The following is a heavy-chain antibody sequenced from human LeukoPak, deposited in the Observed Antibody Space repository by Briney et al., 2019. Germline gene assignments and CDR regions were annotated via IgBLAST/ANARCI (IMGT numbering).Heavy chain of an antibody. CDR2: ISPYSGNT. J-gene: IGHJ3*02. CDR3: ARDQHCLSAVAALFDI. V-gene: IGHV1-18*01. CDR1: GYTFRSYG. Sequence: ASVKVSCKASGYTFRSYGISWVRQAPGQGLEWMGWISPYSGNTNLAQKFQGRVSLTTDTSTTTAYMEVRSLRSDDTAMYYCARDQHCLSAVAALFDIWGQGTMVTVSS. D-gene: IGHD6-19*01.